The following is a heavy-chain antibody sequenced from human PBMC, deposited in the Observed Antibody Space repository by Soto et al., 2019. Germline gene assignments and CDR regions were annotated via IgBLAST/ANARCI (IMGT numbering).Heavy chain of an antibody. J-gene: IGHJ5*02. D-gene: IGHD1-20*01. CDR1: GGTFSSYA. V-gene: IGHV1-69*13. Sequence: GASVKVSCKASGGTFSSYAISWVRQAPGQGLEWMGGIIPIFGTANYAQKFQGRVTITADESTSTAYMELSSLRSEDTAVYYCARDSGITGTTLEFDPWGQGTLVTVSS. CDR2: IIPIFGTA. CDR3: ARDSGITGTTLEFDP.